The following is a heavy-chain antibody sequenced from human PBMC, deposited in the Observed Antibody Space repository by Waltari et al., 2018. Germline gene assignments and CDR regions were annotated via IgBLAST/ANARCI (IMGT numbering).Heavy chain of an antibody. V-gene: IGHV1-46*01. CDR3: ARAAGVEGSSGSTLQH. Sequence: QVQLVQSGAEVKKPGASVKVSCKASGYTFTSYYMHWVRQAPGHGLEWMGISNPRGGSRSYAQKFQGRVTMTRDTSTSTVYMELSSLRSEDTAVYYCARAAGVEGSSGSTLQHWGQGTLVTVSS. CDR2: SNPRGGSR. D-gene: IGHD3-22*01. J-gene: IGHJ1*01. CDR1: GYTFTSYY.